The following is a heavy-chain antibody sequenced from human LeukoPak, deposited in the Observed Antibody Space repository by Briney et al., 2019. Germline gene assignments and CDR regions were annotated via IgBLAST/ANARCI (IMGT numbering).Heavy chain of an antibody. J-gene: IGHJ3*02. D-gene: IGHD5-12*01. CDR1: GYTFTGYY. V-gene: IGHV1-2*02. CDR2: INPNSGGT. CDR3: ARGGGYEITADAFDI. Sequence: ASVKVSCKASGYTFTGYYMHWVRQAPGQGLEWMGWINPNSGGTNYAQKFQGRVTMTRDTSISTAYMELSSLRSGDTAVYYCARGGGYEITADAFDIWGQGTMVTVSS.